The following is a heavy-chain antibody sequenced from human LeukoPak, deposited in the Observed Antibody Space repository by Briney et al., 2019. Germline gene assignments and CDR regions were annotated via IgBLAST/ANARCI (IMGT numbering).Heavy chain of an antibody. CDR2: ISDTGGNT. V-gene: IGHV3-23*01. CDR1: GFTFSTYA. Sequence: GGSLRLSCAASGFTFSTYAMSWVRQTPERGLEWVSAISDTGGNTFYADSVKGRFTISRDNSKNTLYLQMNSLRAEDTAIYYCAKGRTNDYWVQGTLVTVSS. CDR3: AKGRTNDY. J-gene: IGHJ4*02. D-gene: IGHD1/OR15-1a*01.